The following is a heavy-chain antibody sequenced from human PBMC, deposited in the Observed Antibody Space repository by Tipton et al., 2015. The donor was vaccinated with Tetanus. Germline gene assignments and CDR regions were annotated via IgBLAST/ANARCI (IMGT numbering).Heavy chain of an antibody. J-gene: IGHJ6*02. D-gene: IGHD6-19*01. Sequence: SLRLSCAASGFTVSSNYMSWVRQAPGKGLEWVSVIYSGGSTYYADSVKGRFTISRDNSKNTLYLQMNSLRAEDTAVYYCARDFPAVPRGSALYSSGWSNYYYYYGMDVWGQGTTVTVSS. CDR2: IYSGGST. CDR1: GFTVSSNY. CDR3: ARDFPAVPRGSALYSSGWSNYYYYYGMDV. V-gene: IGHV3-53*01.